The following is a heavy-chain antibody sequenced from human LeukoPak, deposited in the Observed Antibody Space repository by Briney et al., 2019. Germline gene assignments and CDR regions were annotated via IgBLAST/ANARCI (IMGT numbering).Heavy chain of an antibody. Sequence: GGSLRLSCTASGFTFGDYAMSWFRQAPGKGLEWVGFIRSKAYGGTTEYAASVKGRFTISRDDSKSIAYLQMNSLRAEDTAVYYCAKDRRQWLPQDWGQGTLVTVSS. CDR1: GFTFGDYA. D-gene: IGHD6-19*01. CDR3: AKDRRQWLPQD. CDR2: IRSKAYGGTT. J-gene: IGHJ4*02. V-gene: IGHV3-49*03.